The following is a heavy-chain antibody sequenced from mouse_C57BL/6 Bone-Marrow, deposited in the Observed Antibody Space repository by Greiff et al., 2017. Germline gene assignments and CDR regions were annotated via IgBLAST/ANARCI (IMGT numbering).Heavy chain of an antibody. D-gene: IGHD2-3*01. Sequence: VQLQQSGAELVKPGASVKMSCTASGYNFTSYWITWVKQRPGQGLEWIGDIYPGSGSTKYNEKFKSKATLTVDTSSSTAYMQLSSLTSEDSAVYYCAILYDGYLDDWGQGTTLTVSS. CDR1: GYNFTSYW. J-gene: IGHJ2*01. CDR2: IYPGSGST. V-gene: IGHV1-55*01. CDR3: AILYDGYLDD.